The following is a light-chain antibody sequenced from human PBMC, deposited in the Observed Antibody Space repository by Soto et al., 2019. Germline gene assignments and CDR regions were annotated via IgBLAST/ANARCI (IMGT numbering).Light chain of an antibody. V-gene: IGLV2-14*01. CDR3: SSYTSSSTLV. CDR2: DVS. J-gene: IGLJ1*01. CDR1: SSDVGGYNY. Sequence: QSVLTQPASVSGSPGQSITISCTGTSSDVGGYNYVSWYQQHPGKAPKLMIYDVSNRPSGVSNRFSGSKSGNTASLTISGLQAEDEADYYCSSYTSSSTLVFGTGTKPPS.